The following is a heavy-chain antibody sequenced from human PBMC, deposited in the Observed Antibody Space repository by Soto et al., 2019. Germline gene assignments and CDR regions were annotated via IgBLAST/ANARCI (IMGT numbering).Heavy chain of an antibody. J-gene: IGHJ4*02. V-gene: IGHV3-23*01. CDR1: GFTFSSYA. CDR3: AATTTAYSTGWADY. D-gene: IGHD4-4*01. CDR2: ISGSGGST. Sequence: GGSLRLSCAASGFTFSSYAMSWVRQAPGKGLEWVSAISGSGGSTYYADSVKGRFTISRDNSKNTVYLRMNTLGPEDTAVYYCAATTTAYSTGWADYWGQGTLVTVSS.